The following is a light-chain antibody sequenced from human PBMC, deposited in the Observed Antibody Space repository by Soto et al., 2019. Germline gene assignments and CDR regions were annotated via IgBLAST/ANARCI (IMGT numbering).Light chain of an antibody. Sequence: DLQIAQSACSLSVSVGDRVPLTCRASQGISSWLAWYQQKPGRAPKLLIYSASSLQSGAPSRFTGSGSGTDFTLTISSLQPEDFATYYCQQSYTSITFGQGTRLEIK. CDR3: QQSYTSIT. CDR2: SAS. J-gene: IGKJ5*01. CDR1: QGISSW. V-gene: IGKV1-12*01.